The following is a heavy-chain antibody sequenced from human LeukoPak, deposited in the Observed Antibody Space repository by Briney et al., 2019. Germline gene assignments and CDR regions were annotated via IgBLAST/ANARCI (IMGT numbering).Heavy chain of an antibody. J-gene: IGHJ4*02. D-gene: IGHD3-22*01. Sequence: GGSLRLSCAVPEFTFSNYEMNWVRQAPGKGLEWVSYISSNAIAIYYADSVKGRFTISRDNAKNSLYLQMNSLRVEDTAVYYCARAYDSSGYSHPGYWGQGTLVTVSS. CDR3: ARAYDSSGYSHPGY. V-gene: IGHV3-48*03. CDR2: ISSNAIAI. CDR1: EFTFSNYE.